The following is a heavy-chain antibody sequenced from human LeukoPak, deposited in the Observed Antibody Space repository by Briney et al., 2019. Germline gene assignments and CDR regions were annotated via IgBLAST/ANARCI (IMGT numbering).Heavy chain of an antibody. J-gene: IGHJ5*02. CDR3: ARGHNWFDP. Sequence: PSETLSLTCAVYGESFTGYSWTWLRQAPGMGLEWIGEINYSGTTNYNPSLKSRVTISIDTSKNQFSLKLSSVTAADTAVYYCARGHNWFDPWGQGTLVTVSS. V-gene: IGHV4-34*01. CDR2: INYSGTT. CDR1: GESFTGYS.